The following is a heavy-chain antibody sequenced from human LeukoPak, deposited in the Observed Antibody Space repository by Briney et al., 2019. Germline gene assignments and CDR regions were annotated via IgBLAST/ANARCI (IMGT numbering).Heavy chain of an antibody. CDR1: GFTFSTYA. Sequence: PGGSLRLSCAASGFTFSTYAMSWVRQAPGKGLEWVSAISGGGGSTYYADSVKGRFTISRDNSKNTLYLQMNSLRAEDTAVYYCAKEGDFWSGYYPGDYWGQGTLVTVSS. D-gene: IGHD3-3*01. CDR3: AKEGDFWSGYYPGDY. J-gene: IGHJ4*02. CDR2: ISGGGGST. V-gene: IGHV3-23*01.